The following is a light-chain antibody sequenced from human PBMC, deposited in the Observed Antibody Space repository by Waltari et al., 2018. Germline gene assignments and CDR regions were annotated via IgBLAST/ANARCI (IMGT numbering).Light chain of an antibody. CDR2: DAS. J-gene: IGKJ4*01. CDR3: QERTNWPRVT. Sequence: EIVLTQSPGTLSLSAGERATLSCRASQSVSSDLAWYQQKVGRAPRLLIYDASNRATDIPARFSGSVSGTDFTLTISSLEPEDFAVYYCQERTNWPRVTFGGGTKVEIK. CDR1: QSVSSD. V-gene: IGKV3-11*01.